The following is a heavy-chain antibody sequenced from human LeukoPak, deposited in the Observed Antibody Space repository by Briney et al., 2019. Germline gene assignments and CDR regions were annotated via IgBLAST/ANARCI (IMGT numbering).Heavy chain of an antibody. CDR1: GFTFSSYA. CDR3: AEGGGFGGYSYGEYYFDY. Sequence: GGSLRLFCAASGFTFSSYAMHWVRQAPGKGLEWVAVISYDGSNKYYADSVKGRFTISRDNSKNTLYLQMNSRRAEDTAVYYCAEGGGFGGYSYGEYYFDYWGQGTLVTVSS. J-gene: IGHJ4*02. V-gene: IGHV3-30*04. CDR2: ISYDGSNK. D-gene: IGHD5-18*01.